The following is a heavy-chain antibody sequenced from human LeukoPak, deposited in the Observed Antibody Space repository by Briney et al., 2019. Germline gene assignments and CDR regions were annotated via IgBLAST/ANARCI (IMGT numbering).Heavy chain of an antibody. CDR2: TYYRARCYE. CDR1: GDSVSITSAA. J-gene: IGHJ6*03. Sequence: SQTLSLTCAISGDSVSITSAAWNWIRQSPSRGLEWLGRTYYRARCYEDYAESVKSRMTINPDTSNNQCSLHLNSVTPEDTAVYYCARGIAATDLHYYYLDVWGKGTKVTVSS. D-gene: IGHD6-13*01. V-gene: IGHV6-1*01. CDR3: ARGIAATDLHYYYLDV.